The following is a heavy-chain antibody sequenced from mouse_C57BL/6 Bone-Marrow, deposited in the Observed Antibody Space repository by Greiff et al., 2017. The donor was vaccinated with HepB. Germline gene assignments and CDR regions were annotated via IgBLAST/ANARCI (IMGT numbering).Heavy chain of an antibody. D-gene: IGHD2-4*01. Sequence: EVQVVESGPELVKPGASVKISCKASGYSFTGYYMNWVKQSPEKSLEWIGEINPSTGGTTYNQKFKAKATLTVDKSSSTAYMQLKSLTSEDSAVYYCANYDYGAYWGQGTLVTVSA. CDR2: INPSTGGT. CDR3: ANYDYGAY. J-gene: IGHJ3*01. CDR1: GYSFTGYY. V-gene: IGHV1-42*01.